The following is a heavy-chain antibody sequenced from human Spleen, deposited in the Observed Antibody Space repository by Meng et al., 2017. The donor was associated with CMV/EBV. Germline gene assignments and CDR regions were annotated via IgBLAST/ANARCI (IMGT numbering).Heavy chain of an antibody. CDR1: GGSFSGYY. D-gene: IGHD4-17*01. Sequence: QVQQQQWGAGLLKPSETLSLTCAVYGGSFSGYYWSWIRQPPGKGLEWIGEINHSGSTNYNPSLKSRVTISVDTSKNQFSLKLSSVTAADTAVYYCARGGMTTVTTGRYFDYWGQGTLVTVSS. CDR3: ARGGMTTVTTGRYFDY. V-gene: IGHV4-34*01. CDR2: INHSGST. J-gene: IGHJ4*02.